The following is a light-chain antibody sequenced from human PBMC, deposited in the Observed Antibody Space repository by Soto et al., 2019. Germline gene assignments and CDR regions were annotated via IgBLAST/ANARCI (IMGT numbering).Light chain of an antibody. V-gene: IGKV1-39*01. CDR2: AAS. J-gene: IGKJ3*01. CDR1: QSISSY. CDR3: QQSYSTPPLT. Sequence: DIQMTQSPSSLSASVGDRVTITCRASQSISSYLNWYQQKPGKAPKLLIYAASSLQSGVPSRFSGSGSGTDFTLTISSLQPEDFATYYGQQSYSTPPLTFGPGTKVDIK.